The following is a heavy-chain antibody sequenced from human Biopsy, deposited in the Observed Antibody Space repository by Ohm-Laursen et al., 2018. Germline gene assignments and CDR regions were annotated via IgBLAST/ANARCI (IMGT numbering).Heavy chain of an antibody. D-gene: IGHD3-22*01. CDR1: GGPIGSFF. CDR3: ARDRGYNSDRTVPGYFDL. J-gene: IGHJ2*01. Sequence: SETLSLTCTVSGGPIGSFFWSWIRQPPGKGLEWIGYIYYTGSTDYNPSLQSRVTISVDTSKNHFSLRLRSVTPADTAIYYCARDRGYNSDRTVPGYFDLWGRGTLVTVSS. V-gene: IGHV4-59*01. CDR2: IYYTGST.